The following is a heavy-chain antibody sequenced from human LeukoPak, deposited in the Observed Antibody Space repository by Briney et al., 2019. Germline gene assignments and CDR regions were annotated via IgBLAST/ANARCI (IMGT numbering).Heavy chain of an antibody. CDR2: ISGSGGST. CDR1: GFTFSSYA. CDR3: AKESLVVVAVPDAFDI. J-gene: IGHJ3*02. D-gene: IGHD2-15*01. V-gene: IGHV3-23*01. Sequence: PGGSLRLSCAASGFTFSSYAMSWVRQAPGKGLEWVSAISGSGGSTYYADSVKGRFTISRDNSKNTLYLQMNSLRAEGTAVYYCAKESLVVVAVPDAFDIWGQGTMVTVSS.